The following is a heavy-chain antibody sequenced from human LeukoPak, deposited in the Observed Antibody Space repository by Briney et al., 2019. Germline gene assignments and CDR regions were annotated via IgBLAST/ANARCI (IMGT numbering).Heavy chain of an antibody. V-gene: IGHV1-2*02. Sequence: ASVKVSCKTSGYTFTGYYMHWVRQAPGQGLEWMGWINPNSGGTNYAHRFQGRVTMTRDTSISTAYMELSRLRSDDTAVYYCARGETIAVAGTEWFDPWGQGTLVTVSS. CDR1: GYTFTGYY. J-gene: IGHJ5*02. CDR2: INPNSGGT. CDR3: ARGETIAVAGTEWFDP. D-gene: IGHD6-19*01.